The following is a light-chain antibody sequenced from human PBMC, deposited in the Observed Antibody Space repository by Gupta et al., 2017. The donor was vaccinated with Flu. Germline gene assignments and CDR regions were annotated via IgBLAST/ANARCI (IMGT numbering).Light chain of an antibody. V-gene: IGKV1-5*03. Sequence: DIQMTPSPSTLSASVGDRVTITCRASQSISSWLAWYQQKPGKAPKLLIYKASSLESGVPSRFSGSGSGTEFTLTISSLQPDDCATYYGQQYNSDNMYSFGQGTKLEIK. CDR1: QSISSW. CDR3: QQYNSDNMYS. CDR2: KAS. J-gene: IGKJ2*03.